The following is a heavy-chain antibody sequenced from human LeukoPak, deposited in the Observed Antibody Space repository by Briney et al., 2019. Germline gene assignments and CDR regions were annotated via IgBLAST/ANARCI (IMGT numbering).Heavy chain of an antibody. D-gene: IGHD2-2*02. CDR1: GFTFSDYA. Sequence: GGSLRLSCAASGFTFSDYALGWVRQAPGRGLEWVATLSGSGAGTYYSDSVQGRFTISRDNSKRTLFLQMNSLRAEDTAFYYCARRGFQLVYDYWGQGILVTVSS. CDR2: LSGSGAGT. V-gene: IGHV3-23*01. J-gene: IGHJ4*02. CDR3: ARRGFQLVYDY.